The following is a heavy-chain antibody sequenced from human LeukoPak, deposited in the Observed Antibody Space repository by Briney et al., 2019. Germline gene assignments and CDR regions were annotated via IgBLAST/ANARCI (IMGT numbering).Heavy chain of an antibody. V-gene: IGHV3-9*01. Sequence: GRSLRLSCAASGFTFDDYAMHWVRQAPGKGLEWVSGISWNSGSIGYADSVKGRFTISRDNAKNSPYLQMNSLRAEDTALYYCAKDRVGYFDYWGQGTLVTVSS. CDR1: GFTFDDYA. J-gene: IGHJ4*02. D-gene: IGHD3-10*01. CDR2: ISWNSGSI. CDR3: AKDRVGYFDY.